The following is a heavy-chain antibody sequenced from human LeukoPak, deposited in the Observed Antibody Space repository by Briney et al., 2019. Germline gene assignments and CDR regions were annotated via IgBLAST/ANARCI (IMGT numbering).Heavy chain of an antibody. CDR3: ARAGAYYDFWSGFLPHTFDY. V-gene: IGHV4-34*01. J-gene: IGHJ4*02. D-gene: IGHD3-3*01. CDR2: TNHSGST. CDR1: GGSFSGYY. Sequence: SETLSLTCAVYGGSFSGYYWSWIRQPPGKGLEWIGETNHSGSTNYNPSLKSRVTISVDTSKNQFSLKLSSVTAADTAVYYCARAGAYYDFWSGFLPHTFDYWGQGTLVTVSS.